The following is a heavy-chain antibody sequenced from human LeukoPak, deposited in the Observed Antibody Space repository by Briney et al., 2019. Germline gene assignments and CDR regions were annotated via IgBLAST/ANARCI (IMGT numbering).Heavy chain of an antibody. J-gene: IGHJ4*02. CDR2: INHSGST. Sequence: WGSLRLSCAASGFTFSSYWMHWVRQPPGKGLEWIGEINHSGSTNYNPSLKSRVTISVDTSKNQFSLKLSSVTAADTAVYYCARGHILTGYLTYWGQGTLVTVSS. CDR1: GFTFSSYW. CDR3: ARGHILTGYLTY. D-gene: IGHD3-9*01. V-gene: IGHV4-34*01.